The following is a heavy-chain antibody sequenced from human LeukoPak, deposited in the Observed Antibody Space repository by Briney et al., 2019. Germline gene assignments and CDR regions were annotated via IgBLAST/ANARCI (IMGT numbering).Heavy chain of an antibody. Sequence: HPGGSLRLSCAAFGFTFSSYGMHWVRQAPGKGLEWVAFIRYDGRNKYYGDPVKGRFSISRDNSKNTLYLQMNSLRAEDTAVYYCAKGRRYNILTGHYVSEVDPWGQGTLVTVSS. D-gene: IGHD3-9*01. J-gene: IGHJ5*02. CDR3: AKGRRYNILTGHYVSEVDP. CDR1: GFTFSSYG. CDR2: IRYDGRNK. V-gene: IGHV3-30*02.